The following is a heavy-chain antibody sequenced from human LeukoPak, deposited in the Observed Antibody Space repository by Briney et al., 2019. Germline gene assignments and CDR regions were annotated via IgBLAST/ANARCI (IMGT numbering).Heavy chain of an antibody. V-gene: IGHV3-30*18. J-gene: IGHJ6*02. D-gene: IGHD3-3*01. CDR1: GFTFSNYG. Sequence: PGGSLRLSCAASGFTFSNYGMHWVRQAPGKGLEWVGTISYDRSNKYYADSVKGRFTISRDNSKNTLYLQMNSLRAEDTAVYYCAKDGGVEVGGKYHYYGMDVWGQGTTVTVSS. CDR2: ISYDRSNK. CDR3: AKDGGVEVGGKYHYYGMDV.